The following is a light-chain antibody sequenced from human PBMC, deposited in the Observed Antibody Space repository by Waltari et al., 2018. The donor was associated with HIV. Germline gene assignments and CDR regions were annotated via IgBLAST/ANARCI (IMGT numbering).Light chain of an antibody. CDR3: NSRDSSSSHNWV. CDR1: SLRTYS. Sequence: SSELTQDPTVSVALGQTVRITCQGDSLRTYSASRYQQKPGQAPVLVIYARNNRPSGIPDRFSASSSGNTASLTITGAQAEDEADYYCNSRDSSSSHNWVFGGGTKLTVL. V-gene: IGLV3-19*01. J-gene: IGLJ3*02. CDR2: ARN.